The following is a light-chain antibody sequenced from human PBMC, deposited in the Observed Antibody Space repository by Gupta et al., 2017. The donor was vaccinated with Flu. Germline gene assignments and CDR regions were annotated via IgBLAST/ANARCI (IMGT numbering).Light chain of an antibody. Sequence: SPGQTASVTCSGDKLGDEYASWYQQKPGQSPLLVIYQDDKRPAGIPERFSGSSSGTTATLTISGTQAMDEADYYCQARDNSTLVFGGGTKLTVL. V-gene: IGLV3-1*01. CDR2: QDD. CDR3: QARDNSTLV. CDR1: KLGDEY. J-gene: IGLJ3*02.